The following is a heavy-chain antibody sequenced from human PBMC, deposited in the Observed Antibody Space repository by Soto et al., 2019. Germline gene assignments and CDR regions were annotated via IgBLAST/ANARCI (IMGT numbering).Heavy chain of an antibody. CDR2: IIPIFGTA. V-gene: IGHV1-69*01. D-gene: IGHD3-22*01. Sequence: QVQLVQSGAEVKKPGSSVKVSCKASGGTISSYAISWVRQAPGQGLEWMGGIIPIFGTANYAQKFQGRVTITADESTSTAYMELSSLRSEDTAVYYCARDGRGFYDSSGGYFDYWGQGTLVTVSS. CDR3: ARDGRGFYDSSGGYFDY. CDR1: GGTISSYA. J-gene: IGHJ4*02.